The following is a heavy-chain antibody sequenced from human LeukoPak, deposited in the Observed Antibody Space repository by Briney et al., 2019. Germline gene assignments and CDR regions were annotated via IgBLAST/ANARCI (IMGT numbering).Heavy chain of an antibody. V-gene: IGHV3-33*01. Sequence: GGSLRLSCAASGFTFSSYGMHWVRQAPGKGLEWVALIWYDGSDKYYADSVKGRFTISRDNSKNTLHLQMNNLRAEDTAVYYCARGRVVIPEGPDYWGQGTLVTVSS. D-gene: IGHD3-10*01. CDR3: ARGRVVIPEGPDY. CDR2: IWYDGSDK. CDR1: GFTFSSYG. J-gene: IGHJ4*02.